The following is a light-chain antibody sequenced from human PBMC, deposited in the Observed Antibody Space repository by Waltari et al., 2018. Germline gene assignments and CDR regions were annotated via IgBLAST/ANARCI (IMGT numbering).Light chain of an antibody. CDR1: QSLLNRNGYHY. Sequence: EIVMTQSPLSLAVTPGEPPSLSCRSSQSLLNRNGYHYLDWYLQKPGQAPQLLISLGSDRASGVPDRFSSSGSVTDFTLKISRVEPEDVGVYYCMQALHAPVTFGPGTKVDIK. CDR3: MQALHAPVT. V-gene: IGKV2-28*01. CDR2: LGS. J-gene: IGKJ3*01.